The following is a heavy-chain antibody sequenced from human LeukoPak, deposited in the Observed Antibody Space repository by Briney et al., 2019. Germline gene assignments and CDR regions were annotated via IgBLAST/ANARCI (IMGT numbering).Heavy chain of an antibody. D-gene: IGHD1-26*01. Sequence: GESLKISCKGSGSRFTSYSIGWARQMPGKGLEWMGIIYPGDSDTRYSPSFQGQVTISADKSISTAYLQWSGLKASDTAMYSCARRGASQGLMEVWGKGTTVTVSS. CDR3: ARRGASQGLMEV. J-gene: IGHJ6*04. CDR1: GSRFTSYS. CDR2: IYPGDSDT. V-gene: IGHV5-51*01.